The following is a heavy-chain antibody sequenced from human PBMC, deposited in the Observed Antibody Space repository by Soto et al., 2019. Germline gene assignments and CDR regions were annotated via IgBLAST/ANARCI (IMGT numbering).Heavy chain of an antibody. CDR2: ISYDGSNK. CDR1: GFTFSSYG. CDR3: AKDRFVAARPGHWFDP. D-gene: IGHD6-6*01. J-gene: IGHJ5*02. V-gene: IGHV3-30*18. Sequence: GGSLRLSCAASGFTFSSYGMHWVRQAPGKGLEWEAVISYDGSNKYYADSVKGRFTISRDNSKNTLYLQMNSLRAEDTAVYYCAKDRFVAARPGHWFDPWGQGXLVTVSS.